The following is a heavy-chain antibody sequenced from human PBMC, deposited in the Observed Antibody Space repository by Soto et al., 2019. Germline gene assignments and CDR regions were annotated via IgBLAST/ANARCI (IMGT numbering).Heavy chain of an antibody. J-gene: IGHJ6*02. CDR3: ARTSMQSRGYSYGHGGMDV. Sequence: GESLKISCKGSGYSFTSYWISWVRQMPGKGLGWMGRIDPSDSYTNYSPSFQGHATISADKSISTAYLQWSSLKASDTAMYYCARTSMQSRGYSYGHGGMDVWGQGTTVTVSS. CDR1: GYSFTSYW. V-gene: IGHV5-10-1*01. D-gene: IGHD5-18*01. CDR2: IDPSDSYT.